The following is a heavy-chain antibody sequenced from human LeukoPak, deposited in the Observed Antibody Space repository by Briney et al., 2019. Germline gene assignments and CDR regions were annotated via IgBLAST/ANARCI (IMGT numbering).Heavy chain of an antibody. CDR3: ARTRYYYNSRSYGAPYYDY. D-gene: IGHD3-10*01. J-gene: IGHJ4*02. Sequence: SETLSLTCTVSGASISSTTYDWGWIRQPPRKGLEWIASIYYSGSTYYNPSLKSPFTISVDTSKNQFSLKLSSVTAADTAVYYCARTRYYYNSRSYGAPYYDYWGQGTLVTVSS. CDR2: IYYSGST. V-gene: IGHV4-39*01. CDR1: GASISSTTYD.